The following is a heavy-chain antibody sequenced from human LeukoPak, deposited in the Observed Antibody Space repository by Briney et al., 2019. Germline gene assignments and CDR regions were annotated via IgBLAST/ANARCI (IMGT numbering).Heavy chain of an antibody. Sequence: GGSLRLSCAASGFTFSSYGMHWVRQAPGKGLEWVAFIRYDGINKYYADSVKGRFTVSRDNSKNTLSLQMNSLRAEDTAVYYCAKDISFHSGGYYYDAIDYWGQGTLVTVSS. D-gene: IGHD3-22*01. V-gene: IGHV3-30*02. CDR2: IRYDGINK. CDR3: AKDISFHSGGYYYDAIDY. CDR1: GFTFSSYG. J-gene: IGHJ4*02.